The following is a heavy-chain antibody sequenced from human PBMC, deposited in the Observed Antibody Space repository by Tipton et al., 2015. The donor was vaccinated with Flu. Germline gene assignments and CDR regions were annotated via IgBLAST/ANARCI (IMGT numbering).Heavy chain of an antibody. Sequence: TLSLTCNVSGDSISTGSLYWNWIRQPAGKALEWIGRIYTTGSTTYNPSLKSRVTISIDTSKNQFSLKLSSVTAADTAVYYCARDYCSGGICYPDYWGQGTLVADSS. CDR2: IYTTGST. CDR3: ARDYCSGGICYPDY. J-gene: IGHJ4*02. D-gene: IGHD2-15*01. V-gene: IGHV4-61*02. CDR1: GDSISTGSLY.